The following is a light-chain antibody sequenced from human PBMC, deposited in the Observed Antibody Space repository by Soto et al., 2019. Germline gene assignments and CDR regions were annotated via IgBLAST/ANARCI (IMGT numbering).Light chain of an antibody. CDR1: SSDVGSYNR. V-gene: IGLV2-18*02. CDR3: SSYTSSSTYV. CDR2: EVS. Sequence: SVLPQPPSVSVSPGQSVTISCTGTSSDVGSYNRVSWYQQPPGTAPKLMIYEVSNRPSGVPDRFSGSKSGNTASLTISGLQAEDEADYYCSSYTSSSTYVFGSGTKVTVL. J-gene: IGLJ1*01.